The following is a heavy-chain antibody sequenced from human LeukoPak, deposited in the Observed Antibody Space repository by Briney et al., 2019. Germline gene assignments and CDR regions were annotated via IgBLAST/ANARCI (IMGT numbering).Heavy chain of an antibody. CDR1: GYTFINYG. Sequence: ASVKVSCKASGYTFINYGISWVRQAPGQGLEWMGWISAYTGNTNYAQKFQGRVTMTTDTSASTAYMELRSLRTEDTAVYYCARCGVGDGYSHYWGQGTLVTVSS. CDR3: ARCGVGDGYSHY. D-gene: IGHD5-24*01. CDR2: ISAYTGNT. V-gene: IGHV1-18*01. J-gene: IGHJ4*02.